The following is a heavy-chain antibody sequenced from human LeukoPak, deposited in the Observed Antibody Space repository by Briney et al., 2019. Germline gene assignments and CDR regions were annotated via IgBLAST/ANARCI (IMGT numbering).Heavy chain of an antibody. Sequence: PGGSLRLSCAASGFTFSSYGMHWVRQAPGKGLEWVAVISFDGNNQYYADSVKGRFTISRDNSKNTVNLHLNTVRAEDTAVYYCAKERVSSGMMEGVLHMWGQGTTVSVSS. V-gene: IGHV3-30-3*02. D-gene: IGHD2-8*01. CDR2: ISFDGNNQ. CDR3: AKERVSSGMMEGVLHM. CDR1: GFTFSSYG. J-gene: IGHJ3*02.